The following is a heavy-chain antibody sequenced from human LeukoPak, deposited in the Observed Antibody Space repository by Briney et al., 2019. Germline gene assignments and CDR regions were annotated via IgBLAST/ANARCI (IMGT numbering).Heavy chain of an antibody. D-gene: IGHD3-16*01. J-gene: IGHJ4*02. V-gene: IGHV1-46*01. Sequence: ASVTVSCKASSYSFTSYYIHWVRQAPGQGLEWMGIINPSDGDTLYAQMFKGRVTLTRDTSTSTVYMELSSLKSEDTAVYFCARDQGRAADYVWGSYFDYWGQGALVTVSS. CDR2: INPSDGDT. CDR3: ARDQGRAADYVWGSYFDY. CDR1: SYSFTSYY.